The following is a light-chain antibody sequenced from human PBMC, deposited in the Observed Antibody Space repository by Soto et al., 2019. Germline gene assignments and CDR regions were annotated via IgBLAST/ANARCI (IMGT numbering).Light chain of an antibody. Sequence: ENVLTQSPGTLSLCPGDRATLSCRASQSVSVNYLAWYQQKPGQAPRLLIYGASSRATGIPDRFSGSGSVTDFTLTISRLEPEDFAVYYCQQYGSSPYTFGQGTKLEIK. J-gene: IGKJ2*01. V-gene: IGKV3-20*01. CDR2: GAS. CDR3: QQYGSSPYT. CDR1: QSVSVNY.